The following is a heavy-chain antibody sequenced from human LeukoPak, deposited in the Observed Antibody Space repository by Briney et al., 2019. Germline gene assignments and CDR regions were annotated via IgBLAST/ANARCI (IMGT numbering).Heavy chain of an antibody. CDR3: ARDYDGVRGHW. CDR2: IKEDGSVK. D-gene: IGHD2-8*01. V-gene: IGHV3-7*04. J-gene: IGHJ4*02. CDR1: GFTFSSYS. Sequence: SGGSLRLSCAASGFTFSSYSMNWVRQAPGKGLEWVANIKEDGSVKYYVDSVKGRFTISRDNAKNSLYLQMNSLRAEDTAVYYCARDYDGVRGHWWGQGTVVTVSS.